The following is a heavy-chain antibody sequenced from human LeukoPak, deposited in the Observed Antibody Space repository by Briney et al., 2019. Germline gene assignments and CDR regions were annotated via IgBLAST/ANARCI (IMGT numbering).Heavy chain of an antibody. CDR3: AKDRCSNGIGCYYYYMDV. D-gene: IGHD2-8*01. CDR1: GFTFSSYA. V-gene: IGHV3-30*04. J-gene: IGHJ6*03. CDR2: ISYDGSNK. Sequence: GRSLRLSCAASGFTFSSYAMHWVRQAPGKGLEWVAFISYDGSNKYYADSVKGRFTISRDSSKNILYLQMNSLRAEDTAVYYCAKDRCSNGIGCYYYYMDVWGKGTTVTISS.